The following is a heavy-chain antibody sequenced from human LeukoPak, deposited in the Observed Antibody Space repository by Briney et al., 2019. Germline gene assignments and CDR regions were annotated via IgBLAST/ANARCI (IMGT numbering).Heavy chain of an antibody. V-gene: IGHV4-39*07. CDR1: GGSISSSSYY. D-gene: IGHD1/OR15-1a*01. CDR2: IYYSGST. J-gene: IGHJ3*02. Sequence: PSETLSLTCTVSGGSISSSSYYWGWIRQPPGKGLEWIGSIYYSGSTYYNPSLKSRVTISVDTSKNQFSLKLSSVTAADTAVYYCAAFLLEQINVFDIWGQGTVVTVSS. CDR3: AAFLLEQINVFDI.